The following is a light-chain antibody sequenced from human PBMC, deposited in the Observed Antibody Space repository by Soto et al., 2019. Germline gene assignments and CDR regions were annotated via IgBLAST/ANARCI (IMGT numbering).Light chain of an antibody. Sequence: DIQMTQSPSSLSASVGDRLTITCRASQSISSSLNWLQLKPGKAPKLLIYASSTLQSGVPSRFSGSGSGTDFTVTISSLQPEDSAVYYCQQGFSPLLTFGGGTRVEIK. CDR3: QQGFSPLLT. V-gene: IGKV1-39*01. J-gene: IGKJ4*01. CDR2: ASS. CDR1: QSISSS.